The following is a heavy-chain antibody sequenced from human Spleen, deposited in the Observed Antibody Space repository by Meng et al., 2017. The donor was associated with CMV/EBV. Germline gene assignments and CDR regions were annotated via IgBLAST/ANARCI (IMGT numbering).Heavy chain of an antibody. CDR1: GGSISSSSYY. V-gene: IGHV4-39*01. D-gene: IGHD2-2*03. CDR3: ASRFGYCSSTSCYRPFVGYFDY. CDR2: IYYSGST. Sequence: GSLRLSCTVSGGSISSSSYYWGWIRQPPGKGLEWIGSIYYSGSTYYNPSLKSRVTISVDTSKNQFSLKLSSVTAADTAVYYCASRFGYCSSTSCYRPFVGYFDYWGQGTLVTVSS. J-gene: IGHJ4*02.